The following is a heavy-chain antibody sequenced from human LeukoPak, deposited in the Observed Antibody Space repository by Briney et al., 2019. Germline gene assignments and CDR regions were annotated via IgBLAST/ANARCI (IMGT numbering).Heavy chain of an antibody. CDR3: ASCSSRNMVDWFDP. Sequence: SETLSLTCTVSGYSISSGYYWGWIRQPPGKGLEWIGSIYHSGSTYYNPSLKSRVTISVDTSKNQFSLKLSSLTAADTAVYYCASCSSRNMVDWFDPWGQGTLVTVSS. J-gene: IGHJ5*02. V-gene: IGHV4-38-2*02. CDR2: IYHSGST. CDR1: GYSISSGYY. D-gene: IGHD3-10*01.